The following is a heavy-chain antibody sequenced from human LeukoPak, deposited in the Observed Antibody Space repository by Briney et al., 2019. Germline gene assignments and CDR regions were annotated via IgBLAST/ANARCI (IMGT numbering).Heavy chain of an antibody. Sequence: SGGSLRLSCAASGFTFSSYAMHWVRQAPGKGLEWVAVISYDGSNKYYADSVKGRFTTSRDNSKNTLYLQMNSLRAEDTAVYYCARPYGRDYWGQGTLVTVSS. J-gene: IGHJ4*02. CDR3: ARPYGRDY. D-gene: IGHD4-17*01. CDR2: ISYDGSNK. V-gene: IGHV3-30-3*01. CDR1: GFTFSSYA.